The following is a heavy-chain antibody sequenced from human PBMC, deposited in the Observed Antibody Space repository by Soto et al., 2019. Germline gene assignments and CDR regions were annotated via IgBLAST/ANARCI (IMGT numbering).Heavy chain of an antibody. J-gene: IGHJ6*02. CDR1: RGSLSSSSYY. V-gene: IGHV4-39*01. D-gene: IGHD3-3*01. CDR2: IYYSGST. CDR3: ARHLTTILGVGSGPYYCYDRDV. Sequence: SETLSLPCTVSRGSLSSSSYYWGWLRHPPGQGLERLARIYYSGSTYYNPSLMSRGLISVDTAKNQFSLELRFLTAAATPVYCSARHLTTILGVGSGPYYCYDRDVWGQGTTVTVSS.